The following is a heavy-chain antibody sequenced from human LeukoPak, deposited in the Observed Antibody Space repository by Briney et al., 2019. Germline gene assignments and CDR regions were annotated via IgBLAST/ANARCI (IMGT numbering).Heavy chain of an antibody. V-gene: IGHV3-7*01. CDR1: GFSFSNYW. D-gene: IGHD5-24*01. Sequence: GGSLRLSCAASGFSFSNYWMSWVRQAPGKGLEWVANIKEDGSDLYYVDSVKGRFTISRDNAKNSLYLQMNSLRVEDTAVYYCARDYKYAFDNWGQGTLVTVSS. CDR3: ARDYKYAFDN. J-gene: IGHJ4*02. CDR2: IKEDGSDL.